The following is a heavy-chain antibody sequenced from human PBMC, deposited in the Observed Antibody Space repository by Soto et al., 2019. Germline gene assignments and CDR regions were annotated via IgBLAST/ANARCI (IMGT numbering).Heavy chain of an antibody. CDR2: IFSNDDK. CDR3: AGIKDCSRTDSNLAALDP. D-gene: IGHD2-2*01. Sequence: SGPTLVNPTATLTLTCTVSGLSLSKGRLGVSWIRQPPGKALEWLAHIFSNDDKSYSTSLKSRLTISKDTSRSQVVLTMTNMDPVDSATYYCAGIKDCSRTDSNLAALDPWGEGILGTFSS. V-gene: IGHV2-26*01. CDR1: GLSLSKGRLG. J-gene: IGHJ5*02.